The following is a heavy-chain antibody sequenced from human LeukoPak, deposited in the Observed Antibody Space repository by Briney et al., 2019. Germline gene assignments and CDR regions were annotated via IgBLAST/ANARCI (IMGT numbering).Heavy chain of an antibody. CDR1: GFTFSSYA. CDR2: ISGSGGST. Sequence: GGSLRLSCAASGFTFSSYAMSWVRQAPGKGLEWVSAISGSGGSTYYADSVKGRFTISRDNAKNSLYLQMNSLRAEDTAVYYCARGPIVGATPFDYWGQGTLVTVSS. D-gene: IGHD1-26*01. V-gene: IGHV3-23*01. J-gene: IGHJ4*02. CDR3: ARGPIVGATPFDY.